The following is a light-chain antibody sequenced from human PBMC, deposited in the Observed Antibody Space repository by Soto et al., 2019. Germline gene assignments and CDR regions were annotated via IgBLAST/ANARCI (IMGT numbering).Light chain of an antibody. J-gene: IGKJ1*01. CDR1: QSVRSER. CDR2: DAS. Sequence: EIMLTQSPDTLSLSPGERATLSCRASQSVRSERLAWYQQKRGQAPTLLIFDASSRASGTPERFSGSGSGTDFTLTISRLEPEDFAVYYCQQYGSSPPTFGQGTKVDIK. CDR3: QQYGSSPPT. V-gene: IGKV3-20*01.